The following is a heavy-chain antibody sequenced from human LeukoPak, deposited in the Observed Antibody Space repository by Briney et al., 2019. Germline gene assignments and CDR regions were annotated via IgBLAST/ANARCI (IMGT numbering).Heavy chain of an antibody. J-gene: IGHJ4*02. V-gene: IGHV4-61*02. Sequence: SQTLSLTCTVSGGSISSGSYYWTWIRQPAGKGLEWIGRIYTSGSTNHNPSLKSRVTISLDTSKNQFSLRLISVTAADTAVYFCARERTDTSMDYWGQGTLVTVSS. CDR2: IYTSGST. CDR3: ARERTDTSMDY. D-gene: IGHD5-18*01. CDR1: GGSISSGSYY.